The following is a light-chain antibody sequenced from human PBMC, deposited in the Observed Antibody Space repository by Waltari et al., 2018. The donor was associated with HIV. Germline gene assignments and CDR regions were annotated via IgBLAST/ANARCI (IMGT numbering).Light chain of an antibody. CDR3: ATWDDNLRGLL. CDR2: ANS. V-gene: IGLV1-44*01. Sequence: QYVLAQPPSASGTPGQRVAISCSGSNSNIEYNTVNWYQQFPGAAPRLRIYANSQRPSGVPDRFSASKSGTSASLAITGLQTEDEAHYYCATWDDNLRGLLFGGGTKVTVL. CDR1: NSNIEYNT. J-gene: IGLJ3*02.